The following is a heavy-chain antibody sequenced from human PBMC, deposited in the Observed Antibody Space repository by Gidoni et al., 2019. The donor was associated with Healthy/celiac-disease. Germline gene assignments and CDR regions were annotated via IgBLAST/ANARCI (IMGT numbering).Heavy chain of an antibody. CDR3: ARGDYGDFFDAFDI. D-gene: IGHD4-17*01. CDR2: IIPIFGTA. Sequence: QVQLVQSGAEVKQPGSSVKVSCKASGGTFSSYAISWGRQAPGQGLEWMGGIIPIFGTANYAQKFQGRVTITADESTSTAYMELSSLRSEDTAVYYCARGDYGDFFDAFDIWGQGTMVTVSS. V-gene: IGHV1-69*01. J-gene: IGHJ3*02. CDR1: GGTFSSYA.